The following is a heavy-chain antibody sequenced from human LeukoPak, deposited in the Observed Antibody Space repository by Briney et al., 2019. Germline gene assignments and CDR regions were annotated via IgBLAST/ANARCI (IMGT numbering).Heavy chain of an antibody. CDR2: ISGSGGST. J-gene: IGHJ4*02. D-gene: IGHD3-10*01. CDR1: GSTFSSYA. V-gene: IGHV3-23*01. CDR3: AQDSWVQGVRAFDY. Sequence: PGGSLRLSCAASGSTFSSYAMSWVRQAPGKGLEWVSAISGSGGSTYYADSVKGRFTISRDNSKNTLYLQMNSLRAEDTAVYYCAQDSWVQGVRAFDYWGQGTLVTVSS.